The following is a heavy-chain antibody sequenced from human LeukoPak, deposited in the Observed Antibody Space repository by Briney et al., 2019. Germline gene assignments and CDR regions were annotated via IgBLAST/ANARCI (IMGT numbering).Heavy chain of an antibody. CDR3: AKDTDYYDSSGVLDY. J-gene: IGHJ4*02. V-gene: IGHV3-9*01. CDR1: GFTFDDYA. CDR2: ISWNSGSI. Sequence: GGSLRLSCAASGFTFDDYAMHWARQAPGKGLEWVSGISWNSGSIGCADSVKGRFTISRDNAKNSLYLQMNSLRAEDTALYYCAKDTDYYDSSGVLDYWGQGTLVTVSS. D-gene: IGHD3-22*01.